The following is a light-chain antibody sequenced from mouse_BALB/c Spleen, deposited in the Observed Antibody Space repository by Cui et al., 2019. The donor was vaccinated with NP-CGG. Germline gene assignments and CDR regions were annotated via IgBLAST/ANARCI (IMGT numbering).Light chain of an antibody. Sequence: QAVVTHASAPPTSPGETVTLTCRSSTGAVTTSNYANWVQEKPDHLFTGLIGGTNNRAPGVPARFSGSLIGDKAALTITGAQTEDEAIYFCALWYSNHWVFGGGTKLTVL. CDR2: GTN. V-gene: IGLV1*01. CDR3: ALWYSNHWV. J-gene: IGLJ1*01. CDR1: TGAVTTSNY.